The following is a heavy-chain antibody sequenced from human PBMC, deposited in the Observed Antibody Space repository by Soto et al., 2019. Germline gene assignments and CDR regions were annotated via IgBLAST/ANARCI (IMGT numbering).Heavy chain of an antibody. D-gene: IGHD3-22*01. Sequence: GASVKVSCKASGYTFTGYYMHWVRQAPGQGLEWMGWISAYNGNTNYAQKLQGRVTMTTDTSTSTAYMELRSLRSDDTAVYYCARDYYYDSSGYGDYWGQGTLVTVSS. CDR2: ISAYNGNT. CDR3: ARDYYYDSSGYGDY. J-gene: IGHJ4*02. V-gene: IGHV1-18*04. CDR1: GYTFTGYY.